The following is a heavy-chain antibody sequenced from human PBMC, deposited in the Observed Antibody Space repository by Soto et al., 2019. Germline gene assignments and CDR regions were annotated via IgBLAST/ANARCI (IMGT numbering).Heavy chain of an antibody. J-gene: IGHJ6*02. CDR1: GFTFSSYE. CDR3: ARVAGATFLSGMDV. CDR2: ISSSGSTI. V-gene: IGHV3-48*03. D-gene: IGHD1-26*01. Sequence: PGGSLRLSCAASGFTFSSYEMNWVRQAPGKGLEWVSYISSSGSTIYYADSVKGRFTISRDNAKNSLYLQMNSLRAEDTAVYYCARVAGATFLSGMDVWGQGTTVTVSS.